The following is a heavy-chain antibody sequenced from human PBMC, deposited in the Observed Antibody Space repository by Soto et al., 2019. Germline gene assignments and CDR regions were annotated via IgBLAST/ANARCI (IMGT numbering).Heavy chain of an antibody. D-gene: IGHD3-10*01. CDR2: ISGSGGST. V-gene: IGHV3-23*01. CDR1: GFTFSRYA. Sequence: GGSLRLSCAASGFTFSRYAMSWVRQAPGKGLEWVSAISGSGGSTYYADSVKGRFTISRDNSKNTLYLQMNSLRAEDTAVYYCAKDFFDHYGSGSYFRGPSNVAFDIWGQGTMVTVSS. CDR3: AKDFFDHYGSGSYFRGPSNVAFDI. J-gene: IGHJ3*02.